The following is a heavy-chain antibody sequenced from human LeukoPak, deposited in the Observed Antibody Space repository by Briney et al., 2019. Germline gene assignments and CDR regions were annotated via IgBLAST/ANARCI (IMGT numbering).Heavy chain of an antibody. Sequence: SETLSLACTVSGGSISSYYWSWIRQPPGKGLEWIGYIYYSGSTNYNPSLKSRVTISVDTSKNQFSLKLSSVTAADTAVYYCARGYSSSWFDDGVSLNWFDPWGQGTLVTVSS. J-gene: IGHJ5*02. CDR1: GGSISSYY. V-gene: IGHV4-59*01. D-gene: IGHD6-13*01. CDR2: IYYSGST. CDR3: ARGYSSSWFDDGVSLNWFDP.